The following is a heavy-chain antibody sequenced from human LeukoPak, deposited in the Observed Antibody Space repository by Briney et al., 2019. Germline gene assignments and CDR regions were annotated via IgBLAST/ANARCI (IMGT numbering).Heavy chain of an antibody. V-gene: IGHV4-34*01. D-gene: IGHD6-19*01. CDR2: INHSGST. J-gene: IGHJ3*02. Sequence: SETLSLTCAVYGGSFSGYYWSWIRQPPGKGLEWIGEINHSGSTNYNPSLKSRVTISVDTSKNQFSLKLSSVTAADTAVYYCARGTGHSSGRLIAFDIWGQGTMVTASS. CDR3: ARGTGHSSGRLIAFDI. CDR1: GGSFSGYY.